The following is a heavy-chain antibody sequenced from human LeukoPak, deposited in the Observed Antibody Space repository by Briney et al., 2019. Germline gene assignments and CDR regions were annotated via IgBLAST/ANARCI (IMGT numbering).Heavy chain of an antibody. CDR3: ARVIAVAGTDY. D-gene: IGHD6-19*01. CDR1: GFTFSNYG. V-gene: IGHV3-30*02. Sequence: GGSLRLSCAASGFTFSNYGMHWVRQAPGKGLEWVAFIRYDGSHKYFADSVKGRFTISRDNSKNMLFLQMNSLRVEDTAVYYCARVIAVAGTDYWGQGTLVTVSS. J-gene: IGHJ4*02. CDR2: IRYDGSHK.